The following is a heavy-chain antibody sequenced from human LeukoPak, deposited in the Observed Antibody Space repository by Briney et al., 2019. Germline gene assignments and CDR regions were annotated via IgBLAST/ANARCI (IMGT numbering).Heavy chain of an antibody. D-gene: IGHD4-11*01. CDR1: GFTLSDHH. J-gene: IGHJ3*02. V-gene: IGHV3-11*04. Sequence: GGSLRLSCGVSGFTLSDHHMSWIRQAPGKGLEWVSYISTSESIRYYADSVKGRFTISRDSAQNSLFLQMNNLRPEDTAVYYCAREMTTVSSPEVDAFDIWGQGTMVTVSS. CDR2: ISTSESIR. CDR3: AREMTTVSSPEVDAFDI.